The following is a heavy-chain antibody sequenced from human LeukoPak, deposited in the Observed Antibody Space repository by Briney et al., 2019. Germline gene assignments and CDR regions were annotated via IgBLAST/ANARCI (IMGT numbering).Heavy chain of an antibody. CDR1: GGSISSYY. Sequence: KPSETLSLTCTVSGGSISSYYWSWIRQPPGKGLEWSGYIYYSGSTNYDPSLKSRVTISEDTSKNQFSLKLSSVPAADTAVYYCARDRDGPFDHWGQGTLVTVSS. V-gene: IGHV4-59*01. CDR2: IYYSGST. D-gene: IGHD2-21*02. J-gene: IGHJ5*02. CDR3: ARDRDGPFDH.